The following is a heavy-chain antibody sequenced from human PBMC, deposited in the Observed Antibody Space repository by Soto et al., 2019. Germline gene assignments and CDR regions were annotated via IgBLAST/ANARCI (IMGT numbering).Heavy chain of an antibody. D-gene: IGHD3-10*01. Sequence: QVQLVQSGAEVKKPGASVKVSCKASGYTFTSYGISWVRQAPGQGLEWMGWISAYNGNTNYAQKLQGRVTMTTDTXASXAYMELRSLRSDDTAVYYCARDSPASLLWFGEEDYWGQGTLVTVSS. CDR3: ARDSPASLLWFGEEDY. V-gene: IGHV1-18*01. CDR1: GYTFTSYG. J-gene: IGHJ4*02. CDR2: ISAYNGNT.